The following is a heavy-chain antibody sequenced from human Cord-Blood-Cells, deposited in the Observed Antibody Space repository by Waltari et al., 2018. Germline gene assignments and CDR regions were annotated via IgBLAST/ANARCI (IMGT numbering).Heavy chain of an antibody. CDR2: IYWNDDK. CDR3: AHRKEGSSSSYFDY. D-gene: IGHD6-6*01. V-gene: IGHV2-5*01. J-gene: IGHJ4*02. Sequence: QITLKESGPTLVKPTQTLTLTCTFSGFSLSTSGVGVGWIRQPPGKALEWLALIYWNDDKRYSPSLKSRLTITKDTSKNQVVLTMTNMDPVDTATYYCAHRKEGSSSSYFDYWGQGTLVTVSS. CDR1: GFSLSTSGVG.